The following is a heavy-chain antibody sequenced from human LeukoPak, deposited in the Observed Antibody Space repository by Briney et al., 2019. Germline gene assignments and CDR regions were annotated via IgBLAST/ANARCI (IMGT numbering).Heavy chain of an antibody. V-gene: IGHV3-21*01. J-gene: IGHJ4*02. CDR1: GFTFSSYS. D-gene: IGHD2-15*01. CDR2: ISSSSNYI. Sequence: GGSLSHSCAASGFTFSSYSMNWVRQAPGKGLEWVSSISSSSNYIYYADSVTGRFTISRDNAKNSMYLQMNSLRAEDTAVYYCARAPGDTVDWGQGTLVTVSS. CDR3: ARAPGDTVD.